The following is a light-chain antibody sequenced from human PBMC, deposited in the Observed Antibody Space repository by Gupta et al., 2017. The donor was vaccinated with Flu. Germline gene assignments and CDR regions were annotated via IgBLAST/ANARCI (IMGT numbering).Light chain of an antibody. J-gene: IGLJ2*01. Sequence: VTISCTGSSSNIGTNYDVHWYQQVPGTAPKLLIYDNTNRPSGVPDRFSGSKSGTSASLAITGLQAEDEADYYCHSYDSSLNGVVFGGGTQLTVL. CDR1: SSNIGTNYD. V-gene: IGLV1-40*01. CDR3: HSYDSSLNGVV. CDR2: DNT.